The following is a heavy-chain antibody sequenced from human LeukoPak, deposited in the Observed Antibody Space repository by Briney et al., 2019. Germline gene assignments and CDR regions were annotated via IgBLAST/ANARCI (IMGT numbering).Heavy chain of an antibody. CDR1: GGTFSSYA. CDR3: ARRMAYHSSSWYVYYFDY. J-gene: IGHJ4*02. D-gene: IGHD6-13*01. CDR2: IIPIFGTA. Sequence: ASVKVSCKASGGTFSSYAISWVRQAPGQGLEWMGRIIPIFGTANYAQKFQGRVTITTDESTSTAYVELSSLRSEDTAVYYCARRMAYHSSSWYVYYFDYWGQGTLVTVSS. V-gene: IGHV1-69*05.